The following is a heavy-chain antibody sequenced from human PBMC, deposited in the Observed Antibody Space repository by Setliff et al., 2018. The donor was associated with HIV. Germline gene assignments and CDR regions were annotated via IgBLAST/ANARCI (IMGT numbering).Heavy chain of an antibody. V-gene: IGHV4-39*07. Sequence: SETLSLTCTVSGGSISNSRYYWSWIRQPPGKGLEWIGSIYYSGSTYYNPSLKSRVTISVDKSKNQFSLKLSSVTAADTAVYYCASVHYYFDYWGQGTLVTVSS. CDR1: GGSISNSRYY. J-gene: IGHJ4*02. CDR2: IYYSGST. CDR3: ASVHYYFDY. D-gene: IGHD1-1*01.